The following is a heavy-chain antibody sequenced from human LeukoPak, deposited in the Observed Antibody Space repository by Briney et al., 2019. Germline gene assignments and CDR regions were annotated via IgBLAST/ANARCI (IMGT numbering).Heavy chain of an antibody. Sequence: PSETLSLTCAVYGGSFSGYYWSWIRQPPGKGLEWIGEINHSGSTNYNPSLKSRVTISVDTSKNQFSLKLSSVTAADTAVYYCARDRLLWFGVSYSYGMDVWGKGTTVTVSS. CDR3: ARDRLLWFGVSYSYGMDV. D-gene: IGHD3-10*01. J-gene: IGHJ6*04. CDR1: GGSFSGYY. V-gene: IGHV4-34*01. CDR2: INHSGST.